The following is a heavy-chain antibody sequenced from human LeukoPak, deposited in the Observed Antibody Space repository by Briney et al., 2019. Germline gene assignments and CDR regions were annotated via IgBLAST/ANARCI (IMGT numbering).Heavy chain of an antibody. CDR3: ARGEGIAVAATGEYYFDY. D-gene: IGHD6-19*01. CDR1: GYTFTGYY. V-gene: IGHV1-18*04. J-gene: IGHJ4*02. Sequence: ASVKVSCKASGYTFTGYYMHWVRQAPGQGLEWMGWISAYNGNTNYAEKLQGRVTMSIDTSTSTAYMELRSLRSDDTAVYYCARGEGIAVAATGEYYFDYWGQGALVTVSS. CDR2: ISAYNGNT.